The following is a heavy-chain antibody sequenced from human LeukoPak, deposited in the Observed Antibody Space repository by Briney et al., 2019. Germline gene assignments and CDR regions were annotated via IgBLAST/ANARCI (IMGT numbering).Heavy chain of an antibody. CDR3: AKKVVRGVISYFDY. V-gene: IGHV3-23*01. D-gene: IGHD3-10*01. CDR2: ISGSGGST. J-gene: IGHJ4*02. Sequence: GGSLRLSCAASGFTFSSYAMSWVRQAPGKGLEWVSAISGSGGSTYYADSVKGRFTISRDNSKNTLYLQMNSLRAEDTAGYYCAKKVVRGVISYFDYWGQGTLVTVSS. CDR1: GFTFSSYA.